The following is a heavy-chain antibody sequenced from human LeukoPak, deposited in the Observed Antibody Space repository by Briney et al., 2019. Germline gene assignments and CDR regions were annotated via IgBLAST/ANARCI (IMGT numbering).Heavy chain of an antibody. CDR1: GGSISSYY. D-gene: IGHD3-10*01. CDR3: SASYYYGSGSYSDY. CDR2: IYTSGST. J-gene: IGHJ4*02. V-gene: IGHV4-4*07. Sequence: SETLSLTCTVSGGSISSYYWSWIRQPAGKGLEWVGRIYTSGSTDYNPSLKGRVTMSVDTSKNQFSLKLSSVTAADTAVYYCSASYYYGSGSYSDYWGQGTLVTVSS.